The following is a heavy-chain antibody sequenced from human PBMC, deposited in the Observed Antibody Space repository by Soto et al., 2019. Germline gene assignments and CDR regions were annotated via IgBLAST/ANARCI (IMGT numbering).Heavy chain of an antibody. CDR1: GYSFTSYW. J-gene: IGHJ5*02. Sequence: GESLKISCKGSGYSFTSYWIGWVRQMPGKGLEWMGIIYPGDSDTRYSPSFQGQVTISADKSISTAYLQWSSLKASDIAMYYCARAYYYDSSGTNNWFDPWGQGTLVTVSS. CDR2: IYPGDSDT. V-gene: IGHV5-51*01. CDR3: ARAYYYDSSGTNNWFDP. D-gene: IGHD3-22*01.